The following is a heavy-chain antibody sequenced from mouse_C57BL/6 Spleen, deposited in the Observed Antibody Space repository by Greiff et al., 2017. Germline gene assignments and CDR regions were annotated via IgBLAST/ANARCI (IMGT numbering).Heavy chain of an antibody. D-gene: IGHD2-4*01. CDR2: IDPETGGT. CDR3: TRCYDYDRVMDY. Sequence: VQLQQSGAELVRPGASVTLSCKASGYTFTDYEMHWVKQTPVHGLEWIGAIDPETGGTAYNQKFKGKAILTADKSSSTAYMELRSLTSEDSAVYYCTRCYDYDRVMDYWGQGTSVTVSS. V-gene: IGHV1-15*01. J-gene: IGHJ4*01. CDR1: GYTFTDYE.